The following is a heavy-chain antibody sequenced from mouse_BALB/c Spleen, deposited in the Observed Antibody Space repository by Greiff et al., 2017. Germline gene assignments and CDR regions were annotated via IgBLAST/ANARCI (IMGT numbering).Heavy chain of an antibody. V-gene: IGHV1-15*01. CDR1: GYTFTDYE. CDR2: IDPETGGT. J-gene: IGHJ2*01. Sequence: VQLQQSGAELVRPGASVTLSCKASGYTFTDYEMHWVKQTPVHGLEWIGAIDPETGGTAYNQKFKGKATLTADKSSSTAYMELRSLTSEDSAVYYCTRDTVADYWGQGTTLTVSA. CDR3: TRDTVADY. D-gene: IGHD1-1*01.